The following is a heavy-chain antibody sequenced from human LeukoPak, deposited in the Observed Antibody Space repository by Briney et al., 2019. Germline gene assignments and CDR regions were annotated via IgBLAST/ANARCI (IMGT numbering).Heavy chain of an antibody. Sequence: GGSLRLSCAASGFTFDDYGMSWVRQAPGKGLEWVSGINWNGGSTGYADSVKGRFTISRDNAKNSLYLQMNSLRAEDTAVYYCASGTTKTTPPLYWGQGTLVTVSS. V-gene: IGHV3-20*04. CDR2: INWNGGST. CDR3: ASGTTKTTPPLY. D-gene: IGHD4-17*01. J-gene: IGHJ4*02. CDR1: GFTFDDYG.